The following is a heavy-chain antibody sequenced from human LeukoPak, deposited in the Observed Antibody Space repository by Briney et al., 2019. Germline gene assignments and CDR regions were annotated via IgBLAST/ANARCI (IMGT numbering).Heavy chain of an antibody. D-gene: IGHD6-13*01. V-gene: IGHV3-20*04. Sequence: PGGSLRLSCAASGFTFDDFGMTWVRQVPGKGLEWVSGVNWSGAATAYVDSVKGRFTISRDNAKNSLYLQMDSLRVEDTAVYYCARVKAYSSSWELGYYFDNWGQGTLVTVSS. J-gene: IGHJ4*02. CDR3: ARVKAYSSSWELGYYFDN. CDR2: VNWSGAAT. CDR1: GFTFDDFG.